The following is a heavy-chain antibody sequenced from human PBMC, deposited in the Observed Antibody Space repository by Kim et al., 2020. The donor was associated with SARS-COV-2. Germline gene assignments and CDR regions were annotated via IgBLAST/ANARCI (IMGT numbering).Heavy chain of an antibody. J-gene: IGHJ3*02. V-gene: IGHV3-23*01. CDR3: AKCQYSYGSDAFDI. CDR2: IRGGGANP. Sequence: GGSLRLSCAASGFTFSNYAMNWVRQAPGKGLEWVSGIRGGGANPKYADSVKGRFTISRDYSKNTLYLQMNSLRGDDTALYYCAKCQYSYGSDAFDIWGQG. D-gene: IGHD5-18*01. CDR1: GFTFSNYA.